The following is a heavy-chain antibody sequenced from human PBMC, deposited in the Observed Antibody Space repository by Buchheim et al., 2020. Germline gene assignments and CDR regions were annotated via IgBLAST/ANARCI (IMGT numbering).Heavy chain of an antibody. V-gene: IGHV3-66*02. Sequence: EVQLVESGGGLVQPGGSLRLSCAASGFTVSSNYMSWVRQAPGKGLEWVSVIYSGGSTYYADSVKGRFTISRDNSKNTLYLQMNSLRAEDTAVYYCARDLRSIAVAASAFDPWGQGTL. CDR1: GFTVSSNY. J-gene: IGHJ5*02. CDR3: ARDLRSIAVAASAFDP. CDR2: IYSGGST. D-gene: IGHD6-19*01.